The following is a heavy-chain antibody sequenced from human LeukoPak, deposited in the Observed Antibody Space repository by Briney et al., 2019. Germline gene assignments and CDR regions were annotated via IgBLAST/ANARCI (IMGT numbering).Heavy chain of an antibody. Sequence: SETLSFTCTVSGGSISSYYWSWIRQPPGKGLEWIGYIYYSGSTNYNPSLKSRVTISVDTSKNQFSLKLSSVTAADTAVYYCARGRVYYDSSGYYYYFDYWGQGTLVTVSS. CDR3: ARGRVYYDSSGYYYYFDY. V-gene: IGHV4-59*12. CDR2: IYYSGST. J-gene: IGHJ4*02. D-gene: IGHD3-22*01. CDR1: GGSISSYY.